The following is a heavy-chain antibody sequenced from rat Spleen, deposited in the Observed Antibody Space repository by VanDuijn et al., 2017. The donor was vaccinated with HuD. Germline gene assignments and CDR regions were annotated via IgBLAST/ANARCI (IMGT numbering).Heavy chain of an antibody. CDR2: ISYDGSST. CDR3: TRGDWEGWYFDF. Sequence: EVQLVESGGGLVQPGRSLKLSCAASGFSFSRSAMAWVRQAQTKGLEWVATISYDGSSTYYRDSVKGRFTRSRDNTKSTLYLQMDSLRSEDTATYYCTRGDWEGWYFDFWGPGTMVTVSS. V-gene: IGHV5-29*01. D-gene: IGHD5-1*01. CDR1: GFSFSRSA. J-gene: IGHJ1*01.